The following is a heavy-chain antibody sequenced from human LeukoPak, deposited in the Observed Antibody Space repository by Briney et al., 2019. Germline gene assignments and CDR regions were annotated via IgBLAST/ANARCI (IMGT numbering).Heavy chain of an antibody. CDR2: ISAYNGNT. V-gene: IGHV1-18*01. CDR3: ARVPRVRIQLWFGDIPFDY. D-gene: IGHD5-18*01. J-gene: IGHJ4*02. Sequence: ASVKVSCKASGYTFTSYGISWVRQAPGQGLEWMGWISAYNGNTNYAQKLQGRVTMTTDTSTSTAYMELRSLRSDDTAVYYCARVPRVRIQLWFGDIPFDYWGQGTLVTVSS. CDR1: GYTFTSYG.